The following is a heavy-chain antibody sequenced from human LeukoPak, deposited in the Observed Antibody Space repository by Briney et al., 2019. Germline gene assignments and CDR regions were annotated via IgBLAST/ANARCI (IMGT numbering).Heavy chain of an antibody. CDR1: GGTFSTNA. J-gene: IGHJ4*02. Sequence: SVKVSCKASGGTFSTNAIIWVRQAPGQGLEWMGGIIPFFGTANYAQKFQDRLTITTDESTSTAYMELSSPRSEDTAVYYCARPHSSGWYFFDYWGQGTLVTVSS. CDR3: ARPHSSGWYFFDY. CDR2: IIPFFGTA. D-gene: IGHD6-19*01. V-gene: IGHV1-69*05.